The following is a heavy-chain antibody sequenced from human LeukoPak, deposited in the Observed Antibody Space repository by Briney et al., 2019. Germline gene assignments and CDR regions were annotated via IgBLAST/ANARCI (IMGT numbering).Heavy chain of an antibody. J-gene: IGHJ5*02. CDR2: IIPIFGTA. Sequence: GASVKVSCKASGYTFTSYGISWVRQAPGQGLEWMGGIIPIFGTANYAQKFQGRVTITADESTSTAYMELSSLRSDDTAVYYCATRGHSSGWTVDWFDPWGQGTLVTVSS. CDR1: GYTFTSYG. CDR3: ATRGHSSGWTVDWFDP. V-gene: IGHV1-69*13. D-gene: IGHD6-19*01.